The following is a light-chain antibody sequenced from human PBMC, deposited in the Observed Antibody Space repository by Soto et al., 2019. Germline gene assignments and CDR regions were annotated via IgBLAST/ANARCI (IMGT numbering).Light chain of an antibody. J-gene: IGLJ1*01. CDR2: EVT. CDR1: SGDVGGYNL. Sequence: SVLNHPVYVKRSHRQSSTITKTKTSGDVGGYNLVSWYQQHPGKAPKLMIYEVTERPSGVSNRFSGSKSVNTASLTISGLQPDDEADYYCCSYAGNSEVFETGTKVTVL. V-gene: IGLV2-23*02. CDR3: CSYAGNSEV.